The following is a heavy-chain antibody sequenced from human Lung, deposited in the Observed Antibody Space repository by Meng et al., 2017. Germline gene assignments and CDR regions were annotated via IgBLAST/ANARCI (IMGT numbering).Heavy chain of an antibody. CDR3: TKNDFYCLGY. CDR1: GGSISSDNW. CDR2: IYHSGST. D-gene: IGHD2-21*01. Sequence: QGQLQGAGQGLVKPSGTLSLPCAVSGGSISSDNWWSWVRQPPGKGLEWIGEIYHSGSTNYNPSLKSRITISVDKPKNQFSLTLSSVTAADTAVYYCTKNDFYCLGYWGQGTLVTVSS. J-gene: IGHJ4*02. V-gene: IGHV4-4*02.